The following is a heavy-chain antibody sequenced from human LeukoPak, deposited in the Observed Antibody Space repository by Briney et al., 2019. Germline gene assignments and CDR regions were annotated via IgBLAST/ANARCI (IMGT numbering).Heavy chain of an antibody. Sequence: GESLKISCKGSGYSFTTYWIGWVRQMPGKGLEWMGIIYPGDSDTRYSPSFQGQVTISADKSISTAYLQWSSLKASDTAMYYCARQYCSTSSCYHFDYWGQGTLVTVSS. J-gene: IGHJ4*02. CDR3: ARQYCSTSSCYHFDY. CDR1: GYSFTTYW. CDR2: IYPGDSDT. D-gene: IGHD2-2*01. V-gene: IGHV5-51*01.